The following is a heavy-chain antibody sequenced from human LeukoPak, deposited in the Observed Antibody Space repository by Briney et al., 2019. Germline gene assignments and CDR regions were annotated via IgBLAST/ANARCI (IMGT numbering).Heavy chain of an antibody. J-gene: IGHJ3*02. V-gene: IGHV4-39*01. D-gene: IGHD3-22*01. Sequence: SETLSLTCTVSGGSISSSSYYWGWIRQPPGKGLEWIRSIYYSGSTYYNPSLKSRVTISVDTSKNQFSLKLSSVTAADTALYYCASPDDSSGYYSHDAFDIWGQGTMVTVSS. CDR1: GGSISSSSYY. CDR2: IYYSGST. CDR3: ASPDDSSGYYSHDAFDI.